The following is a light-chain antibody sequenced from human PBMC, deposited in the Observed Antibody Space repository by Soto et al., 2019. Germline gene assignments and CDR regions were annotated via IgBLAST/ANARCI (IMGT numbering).Light chain of an antibody. CDR1: QSISTW. V-gene: IGKV1-5*01. CDR3: QQYKSYAT. Sequence: DIQMTQSPSTLSASVGDRVTITCRASQSISTWLAWYQQKPGKAPKLLIYDASSLESGVPSRFSGSVSGTEFTLTSSSLQPDDFATYYCQQYKSYATFGNETNVEI. CDR2: DAS. J-gene: IGKJ1*01.